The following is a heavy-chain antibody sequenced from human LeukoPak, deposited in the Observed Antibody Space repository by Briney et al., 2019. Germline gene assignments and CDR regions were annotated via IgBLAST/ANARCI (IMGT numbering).Heavy chain of an antibody. CDR2: ISSGSSDT. J-gene: IGHJ4*02. D-gene: IGHD1-20*01. CDR1: GFTFSDYY. Sequence: GGSLRLSCAASGFTFSDYYMSWIRQAPGKGLEWVSYISSGSSDTNYADSVKGRFTISRDNAKNSVYLQINSLRADDTAVYYCARGDRITEQWGQGTLVTVSS. CDR3: ARGDRITEQ. V-gene: IGHV3-11*05.